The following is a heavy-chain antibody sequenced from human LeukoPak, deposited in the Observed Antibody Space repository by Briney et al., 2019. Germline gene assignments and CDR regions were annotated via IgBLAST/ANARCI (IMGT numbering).Heavy chain of an antibody. CDR3: ARVVYSGSWGYFDY. V-gene: IGHV4-59*01. CDR2: IYYSGST. CDR1: GGSISTYY. Sequence: SETLSLTCTVSGGSISTYYWSWIRQSPGKGLEWIGYIYYSGSTSYNPSLKSRVTISIDTSKTQFSLKLSSVTAADTAVYYCARVVYSGSWGYFDYWGQGALVTVSS. J-gene: IGHJ4*02. D-gene: IGHD3-10*01.